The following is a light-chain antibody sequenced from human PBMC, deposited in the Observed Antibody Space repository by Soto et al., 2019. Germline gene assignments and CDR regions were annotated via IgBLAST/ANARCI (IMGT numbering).Light chain of an antibody. CDR1: QSISTW. CDR3: QQYHTYPGT. J-gene: IGKJ4*01. Sequence: DIQMTQSPPTLSAPVGDRVTITCRATQSISTWLAWYQQKPGKAPKLLIYKASTLESGVPSRFSGSGSETEFTLTITSLQPDDFATYYCQQYHTYPGTFGGGTKVEI. CDR2: KAS. V-gene: IGKV1-5*03.